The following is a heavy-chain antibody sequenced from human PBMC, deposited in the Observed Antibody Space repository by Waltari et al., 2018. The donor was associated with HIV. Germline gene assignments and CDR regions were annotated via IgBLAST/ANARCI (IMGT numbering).Heavy chain of an antibody. CDR2: IYTSGST. CDR3: ARGSDQWLDRVYFQH. Sequence: QVQLQESGPGLVKPSETLSLTCTVSGGSISSYYWSWIRQPAGKGLEWIGRIYTSGSTNYNPSLKSRVTMSVDTSKNQFSLKLSSVTAADTAVYYCARGSDQWLDRVYFQHWGQGTLVTVSS. V-gene: IGHV4-4*07. D-gene: IGHD6-19*01. J-gene: IGHJ1*01. CDR1: GGSISSYY.